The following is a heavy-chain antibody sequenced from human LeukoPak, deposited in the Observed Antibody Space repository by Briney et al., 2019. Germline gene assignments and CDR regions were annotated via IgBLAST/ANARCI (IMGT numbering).Heavy chain of an antibody. Sequence: PGGSLRLSCAASGFTFSSYAMSWVRQAPGKGLEWVSAISGSGGSTYYADSVKGRFTISRDNSKNTLYLQMNSLRAEDTAVYYCAKVQGLPSYYGSGTPWDYWGQGTLVTVSS. CDR2: ISGSGGST. V-gene: IGHV3-23*01. CDR1: GFTFSSYA. CDR3: AKVQGLPSYYGSGTPWDY. J-gene: IGHJ4*02. D-gene: IGHD3-10*01.